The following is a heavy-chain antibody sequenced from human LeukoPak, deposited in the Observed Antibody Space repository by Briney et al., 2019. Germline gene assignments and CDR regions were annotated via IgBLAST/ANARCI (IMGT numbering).Heavy chain of an antibody. CDR3: ARVSSGWSVRGYFDY. CDR2: ISSSSSYI. CDR1: GFTFSSYS. V-gene: IGHV3-21*01. D-gene: IGHD6-19*01. J-gene: IGHJ4*02. Sequence: PGGSLRLSCAASGFTFSSYSMNWVRQAPGKGLEWVSSISSSSSYIYYADSVKGRFTISRDNAKNSLYLQMNSLRAEDTAVYYCARVSSGWSVRGYFDYWGQGTLVTVS.